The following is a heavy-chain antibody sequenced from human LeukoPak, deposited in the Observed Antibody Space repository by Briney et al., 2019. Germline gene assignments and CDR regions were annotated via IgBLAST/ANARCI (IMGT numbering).Heavy chain of an antibody. CDR1: GFNFSSAW. V-gene: IGHV3-15*05. Sequence: PGGSLRLSCAASGFNFSSAWMTWVPQAPGKGLEWVGRIKNKTEGGTTDYAAPVKGRFTISRDDSANMLYLQMNSLKIEDTAVYYCTTRKSIWGQGTLVTVSS. D-gene: IGHD2-21*01. CDR3: TTRKSI. CDR2: IKNKTEGGTT. J-gene: IGHJ4*02.